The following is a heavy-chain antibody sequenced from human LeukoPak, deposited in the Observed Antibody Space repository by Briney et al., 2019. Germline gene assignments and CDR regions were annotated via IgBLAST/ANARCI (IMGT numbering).Heavy chain of an antibody. CDR2: ISGSGGST. D-gene: IGHD6-19*01. J-gene: IGHJ4*02. CDR3: AKVVYSSGWSPYFDY. V-gene: IGHV3-23*01. Sequence: PGGSLRLSCEASGFTFDDYAMSWVRQAPGKGLEWVSAISGSGGSTYYADSVKGRFTISRDNSKNTLYLQMNSLRAEDTAVYYCAKVVYSSGWSPYFDYWGQGTLVTVSS. CDR1: GFTFDDYA.